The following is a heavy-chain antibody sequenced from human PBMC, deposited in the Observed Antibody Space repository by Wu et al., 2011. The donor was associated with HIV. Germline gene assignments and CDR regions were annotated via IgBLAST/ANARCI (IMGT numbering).Heavy chain of an antibody. D-gene: IGHD6-13*01. J-gene: IGHJ6*03. Sequence: QVQLVQSGAEVKKPGASVKVSCKASGYTFTSSDINWVRQATGQGFEWMGWMNPNSGDTGYAQKFQGRVTMTRDTSISTAYMELSRLRSDDTAVYYCARGPTGAAAGLAYYYYYYYMDVWGKGTTVTVSS. CDR1: GYTFTSSD. CDR3: ARGPTGAAAGLAYYYYYYYMDV. CDR2: MNPNSGDT. V-gene: IGHV1-8*01.